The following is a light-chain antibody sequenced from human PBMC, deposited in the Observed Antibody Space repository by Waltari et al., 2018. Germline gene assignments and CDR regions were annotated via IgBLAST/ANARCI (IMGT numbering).Light chain of an antibody. V-gene: IGLV3-21*02. J-gene: IGLJ3*02. CDR1: NIGSKS. Sequence: SYVLPQPPSVSVAPGQTHRITCGGNNIGSKSVHWYQQKPGQAPVLVVYDDSGRPSGIPERFSGSNSGNTATLTISRVEAGHEADYYCQVWDSSSDHWLFGGGTKLTVL. CDR2: DDS. CDR3: QVWDSSSDHWL.